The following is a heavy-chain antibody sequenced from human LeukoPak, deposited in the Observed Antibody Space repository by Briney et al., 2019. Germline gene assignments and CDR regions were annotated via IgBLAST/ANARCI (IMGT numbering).Heavy chain of an antibody. Sequence: GGSLRLSCAASGFTFSDYYMSWIRQAPGEGLEWVSYISSSGSTIYYADSVKGRFTISRDNAKNSLYLQMNSLRAEDTAVYYCARDESEYAVAGTSFDYWGQGTLVTVSS. J-gene: IGHJ4*02. D-gene: IGHD6-19*01. CDR2: ISSSGSTI. CDR3: ARDESEYAVAGTSFDY. V-gene: IGHV3-11*01. CDR1: GFTFSDYY.